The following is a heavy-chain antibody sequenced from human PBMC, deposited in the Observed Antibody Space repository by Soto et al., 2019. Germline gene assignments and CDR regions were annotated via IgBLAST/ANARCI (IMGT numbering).Heavy chain of an antibody. J-gene: IGHJ4*02. D-gene: IGHD3-22*01. CDR1: GFTFSSYG. V-gene: IGHV3-33*01. CDR2: IWSDGSNI. CDR3: ARYYYDSSGYYPL. Sequence: QVQLVESGGGVVQPGRSLRLSCAASGFTFSSYGMHWVRQAPGKGLEWVAVIWSDGSNIYYADSVKGRFTISRDNSKNTLYLQMNSLRAEDTAVYYCARYYYDSSGYYPLWGQGTLVTVSS.